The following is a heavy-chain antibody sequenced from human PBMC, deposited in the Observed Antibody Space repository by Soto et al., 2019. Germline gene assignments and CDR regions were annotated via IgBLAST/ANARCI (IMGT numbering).Heavy chain of an antibody. V-gene: IGHV3-23*01. CDR1: GFTFSTYA. CDR3: AKDRTGGFCSSTSCYVYYFDY. J-gene: IGHJ4*02. CDR2: ISGSGART. D-gene: IGHD2-2*01. Sequence: EVQLLESGGGLVQPGGSLRLSCAASGFTFSTYAMSWVRQAPGKGLEWVSAISGSGARTYYADSVKGRFTISSDNSKNTLYLQMNSLRAEDTAVYYCAKDRTGGFCSSTSCYVYYFDYWGQGTLVTVSS.